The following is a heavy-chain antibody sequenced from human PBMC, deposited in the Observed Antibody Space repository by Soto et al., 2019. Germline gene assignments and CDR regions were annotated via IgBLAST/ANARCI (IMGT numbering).Heavy chain of an antibody. J-gene: IGHJ4*02. D-gene: IGHD3-22*01. CDR2: IDPSDSQT. CDR3: ARQIYDSDTGPNFQYYFDS. V-gene: IGHV5-10-1*01. CDR1: GYIFSGYW. Sequence: PGESLKISCKGSGYIFSGYWITWVRQKPGKCLEWMGRIDPSDSQTYYSPSFRGHVTISVTKSITTVFLQWSSMRASDTAMYYCARQIYDSDTGPNFQYYFDSWGQGTPVTVSS.